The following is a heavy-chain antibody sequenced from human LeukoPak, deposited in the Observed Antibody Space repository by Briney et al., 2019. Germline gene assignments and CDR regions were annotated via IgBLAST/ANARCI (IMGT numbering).Heavy chain of an antibody. CDR1: GGSISSSSYY. V-gene: IGHV4-39*01. J-gene: IGHJ4*02. Sequence: SETLSLTCTVSGGSISSSSYYWGWIRQPAGKGLEWIRSIYYSGSTYYNPSLKSRVTISVDTSKNQFSLKLSSVTAADTAVYYCARPSRGYSYEFDYWGQGTLVTVSS. D-gene: IGHD5-18*01. CDR3: ARPSRGYSYEFDY. CDR2: IYYSGST.